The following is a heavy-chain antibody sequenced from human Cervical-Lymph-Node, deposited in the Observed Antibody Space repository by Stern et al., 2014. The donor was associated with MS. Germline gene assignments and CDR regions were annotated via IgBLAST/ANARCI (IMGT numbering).Heavy chain of an antibody. J-gene: IGHJ4*02. D-gene: IGHD3-10*01. V-gene: IGHV3-72*01. CDR3: FRDRFGN. Sequence: VQLVESGGGLVQPGGSLRLSCAASGFTLSDHYMDWVRPTPGQRLEWVGRTREKDKHYSTNYAASVRGRCTHPSPISANSQSLQMNSLTIEDTGVYYFFRDRFGNWGQGTLVTVSS. CDR1: GFTLSDHY. CDR2: TREKDKHYST.